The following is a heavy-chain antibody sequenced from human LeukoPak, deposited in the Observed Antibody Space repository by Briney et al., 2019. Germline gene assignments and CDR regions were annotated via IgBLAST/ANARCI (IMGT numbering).Heavy chain of an antibody. CDR1: GGSISSYY. Sequence: SETLSLTCTVSGGSISSYYWSWIRQPPGKGLEWIGYIYYSGSTNYNPSLKSRVTISVDTSKNQFSLKLSSVTAADTAVYYCARGGAMGTYYYYMDVWGKGTTVTVSS. V-gene: IGHV4-59*01. CDR2: IYYSGST. D-gene: IGHD1-1*01. CDR3: ARGGAMGTYYYYMDV. J-gene: IGHJ6*03.